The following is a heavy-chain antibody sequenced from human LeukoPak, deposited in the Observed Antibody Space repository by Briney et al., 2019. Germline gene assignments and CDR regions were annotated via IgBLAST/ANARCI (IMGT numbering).Heavy chain of an antibody. CDR1: GFTFSSYW. V-gene: IGHV3-74*01. Sequence: PGGSLRLSCAASGFTFSSYWMDWVRQDPGKRLVWVSRIKSDGSSTSYADSVKGRFTISRDNSKNTLYLQMNSLRAEDTAIYYCARREGITMVRGTFDYWGQGTLVTVSS. J-gene: IGHJ4*02. CDR2: IKSDGSST. CDR3: ARREGITMVRGTFDY. D-gene: IGHD3-10*01.